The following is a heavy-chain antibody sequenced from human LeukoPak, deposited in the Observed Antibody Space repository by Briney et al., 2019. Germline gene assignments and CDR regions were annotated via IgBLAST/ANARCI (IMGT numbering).Heavy chain of an antibody. CDR2: IDSSTTRI. V-gene: IGHV3-21*01. CDR1: GFTFRSFS. Sequence: GGSLRLSCAASGFTFRSFSMNWVRQAPGKGLEWVSAIDSSTTRIYYANSVRGRFTISRDNAKNSLDLQMNSLRAEDTAVYYCARDKDSFDSGGSYLDAFDIWGHGTMVTVSS. D-gene: IGHD3-22*01. J-gene: IGHJ3*02. CDR3: ARDKDSFDSGGSYLDAFDI.